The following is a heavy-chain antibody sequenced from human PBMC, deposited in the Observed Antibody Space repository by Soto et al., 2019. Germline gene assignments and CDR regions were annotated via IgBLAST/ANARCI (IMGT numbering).Heavy chain of an antibody. CDR1: GGSVNGYY. J-gene: IGHJ4*02. CDR2: VYSTGST. D-gene: IGHD3-22*01. CDR3: ARGYYESSDYFVGSPIFDY. Sequence: SETLSLTCAVYGGSVNGYYWNWIRQPPGKGLEWLGYVYSTGSTYYNPSLKSRISMSVDTSKNQFSLILSSVSAADTAVYYCARGYYESSDYFVGSPIFDYWGQGSLVTVSS. V-gene: IGHV4-4*08.